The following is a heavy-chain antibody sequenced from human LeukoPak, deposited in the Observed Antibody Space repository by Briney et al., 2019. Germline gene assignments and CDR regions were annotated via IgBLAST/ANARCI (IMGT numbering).Heavy chain of an antibody. CDR2: IYYSGST. CDR1: GGSISSGGYY. Sequence: SETLSLTCTVSGGSISSGGYYWSWIRQHPGKGLEWIGYIYYSGSTYYNPSLKSRVTISVDTSKNQFSLKLSSVTAADTAVYYCARDQRSHDFWSGYYTGYGMDVWGQGTTVTVS. V-gene: IGHV4-31*03. CDR3: ARDQRSHDFWSGYYTGYGMDV. D-gene: IGHD3-3*01. J-gene: IGHJ6*02.